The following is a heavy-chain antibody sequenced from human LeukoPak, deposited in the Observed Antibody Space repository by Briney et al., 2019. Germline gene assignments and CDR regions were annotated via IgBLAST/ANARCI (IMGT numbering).Heavy chain of an antibody. Sequence: KTSETLSLTCAVSGGSISSSNWWSWVRQPPGKGLEWIGEIYHSGSTNYNPSLKSRVTISVDKSKNQFSLKLSSVTAADTAVYYCASHREVEGGEGIAVAGTLGAFDIWGQGTMVTVSS. CDR2: IYHSGST. CDR3: ASHREVEGGEGIAVAGTLGAFDI. CDR1: GGSISSSNW. D-gene: IGHD6-19*01. J-gene: IGHJ3*02. V-gene: IGHV4-4*02.